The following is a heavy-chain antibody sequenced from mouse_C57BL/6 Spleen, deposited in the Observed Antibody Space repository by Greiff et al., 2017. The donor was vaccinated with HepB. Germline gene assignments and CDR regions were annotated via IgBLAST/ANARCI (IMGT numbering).Heavy chain of an antibody. V-gene: IGHV1-82*01. D-gene: IGHD2-5*01. J-gene: IGHJ2*01. Sequence: VKLQESGPELVKPGASVKISCKASGYAFSSSWMNWVKQRPGKGLEWIGRIYPGDGDTNYNGKFKGKATLTADKSSSTAYMQLSSLTSEDSAVYFCARGYSNYYFDYWGQGTTLTVSS. CDR2: IYPGDGDT. CDR3: ARGYSNYYFDY. CDR1: GYAFSSSW.